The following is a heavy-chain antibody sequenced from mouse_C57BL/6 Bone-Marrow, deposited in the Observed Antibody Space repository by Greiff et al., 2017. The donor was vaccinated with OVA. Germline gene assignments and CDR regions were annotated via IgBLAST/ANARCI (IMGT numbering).Heavy chain of an antibody. CDR2: ISYSGST. CDR3: ARGWDVDFDY. Sequence: VQLQQSGPGMVKPSQSLSLTCTVTGYSITSGYDWHWIRHFPGNKLEWMGYISYSGSTNYNPSLKSRISITHDTSKNHFFLKLNSVTTEDTATYYCARGWDVDFDYWGQGTTLTVSS. V-gene: IGHV3-1*01. D-gene: IGHD4-1*01. J-gene: IGHJ2*01. CDR1: GYSITSGYD.